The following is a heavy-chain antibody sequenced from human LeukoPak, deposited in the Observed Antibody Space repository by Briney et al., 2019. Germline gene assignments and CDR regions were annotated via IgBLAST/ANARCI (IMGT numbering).Heavy chain of an antibody. D-gene: IGHD4-17*01. CDR1: GDSVSNNRAD. CDR3: ARIATVTQDDY. CDR2: TYYRSKWYN. Sequence: SQTLSVTCAIPGDSVSNNRADSNWIRQSPSRCLEWLGRTYYRSKWYNDYALSVKRRIPINPETSKNQFSLQLNSVTPEDTAVYYCARIATVTQDDYWGQGTLVTVSS. J-gene: IGHJ4*02. V-gene: IGHV6-1*01.